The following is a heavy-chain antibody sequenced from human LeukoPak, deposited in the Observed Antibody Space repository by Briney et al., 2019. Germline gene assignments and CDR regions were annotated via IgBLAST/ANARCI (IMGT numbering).Heavy chain of an antibody. CDR3: AGRGYSGRFDY. J-gene: IGHJ4*02. CDR1: GGSFSGYY. Sequence: SETLSLTCAVYGGSFSGYYGSWIRQPPGKGLEWIGEINHSGSTNYNPSLKSRVTISVDTSKNQFSLKLSSVTAADTAVYYCAGRGYSGRFDYWGQGTLVTVSS. D-gene: IGHD5-12*01. V-gene: IGHV4-34*01. CDR2: INHSGST.